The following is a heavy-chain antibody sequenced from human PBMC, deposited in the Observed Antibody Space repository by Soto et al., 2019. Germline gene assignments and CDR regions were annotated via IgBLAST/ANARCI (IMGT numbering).Heavy chain of an antibody. CDR3: AREMRGSSRQNWLDP. CDR2: MFSRGXX. D-gene: IGHD6-19*01. J-gene: IGHJ5*02. V-gene: IGHV4-59*01. Sequence: SETLSLTCTVSGGSISTNYWSWIRQPPGKGMEWIAHMFSRGXXXXXXXXXXXVXXSXATSTNQFSLKLTPVSAADTAVYYCAREMRGSSRQNWLDPWGQGTLVTVSS. CDR1: GGSISTNY.